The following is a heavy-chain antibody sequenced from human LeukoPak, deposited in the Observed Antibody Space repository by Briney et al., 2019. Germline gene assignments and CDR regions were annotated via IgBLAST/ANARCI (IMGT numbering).Heavy chain of an antibody. CDR3: ARSSGWNVIDR. D-gene: IGHD6-19*01. CDR1: GFTFSNYW. Sequence: GGSLRLSCAASGFTFSNYWMSWVRPAPGKGLEWVANIKQDGSETYYVDSVKGRFTISRDNAKKSLCLQMNSLRAEDTGLYYCARSSGWNVIDRWGQGTLVTVSS. CDR2: IKQDGSET. J-gene: IGHJ5*02. V-gene: IGHV3-7*01.